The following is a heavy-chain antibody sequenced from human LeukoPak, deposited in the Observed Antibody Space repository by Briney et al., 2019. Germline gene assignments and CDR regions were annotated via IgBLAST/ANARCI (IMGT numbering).Heavy chain of an antibody. J-gene: IGHJ4*02. CDR2: VKQDGSEK. CDR3: ATKGTVAPGY. CDR1: GFTFTNYW. Sequence: HPGGSLRLSCTASGFTFTNYWMILVRQAPGKGLEWVANVKQDGSEKFYVDSVKGRFTISRDNAKNSLYLQMSSLRAEDTAVYYCATKGTVAPGYWGQGTLVTVSS. V-gene: IGHV3-7*01. D-gene: IGHD6-19*01.